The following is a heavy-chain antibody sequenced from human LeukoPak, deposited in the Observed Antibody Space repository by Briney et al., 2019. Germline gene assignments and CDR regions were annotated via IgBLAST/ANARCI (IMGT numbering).Heavy chain of an antibody. J-gene: IGHJ5*02. D-gene: IGHD2-21*01. Sequence: ASVKVSCKASGYTFTSYDINWVRQATGQGLEWMGWMNPNSGNTGYAQKFQGRVTITRNTSISTAYMELSSLRSEDTAVYYCARGQCGGDCLRYNWFDPWGQGTLVTVSS. CDR3: ARGQCGGDCLRYNWFDP. V-gene: IGHV1-8*03. CDR2: MNPNSGNT. CDR1: GYTFTSYD.